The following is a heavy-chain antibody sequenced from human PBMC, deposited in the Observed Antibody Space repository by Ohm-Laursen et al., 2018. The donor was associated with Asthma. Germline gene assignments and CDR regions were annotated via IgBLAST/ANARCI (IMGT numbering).Heavy chain of an antibody. CDR3: ARSNYGDLNYYYYYGMDV. V-gene: IGHV4-31*03. D-gene: IGHD4-17*01. CDR1: GGSISSGGYY. Sequence: PSDTLSLTCTVSGGSISSGGYYWSWIRQHPGKGLEWIGYIYYSGSTYYNPSLKSRVTISVDTSKNQFSLKLSSVTAADTAVYYCARSNYGDLNYYYYYGMDVWGQGTTVTVSS. J-gene: IGHJ6*02. CDR2: IYYSGST.